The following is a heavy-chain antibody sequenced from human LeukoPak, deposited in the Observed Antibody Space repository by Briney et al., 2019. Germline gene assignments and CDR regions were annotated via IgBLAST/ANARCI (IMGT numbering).Heavy chain of an antibody. V-gene: IGHV4-31*03. CDR2: IYYSGST. CDR1: AGSISSGAYY. Sequence: SQTLSLTCTVSAGSISSGAYYWGWIRQHPGKGLEWIGYIYYSGSTYYNPSLKSRVAISVDTSKNHFSLKLSSVTAADTAVYYCVRVYDDILTGYLFDPWGQGTLVTVSS. J-gene: IGHJ5*02. D-gene: IGHD3-9*01. CDR3: VRVYDDILTGYLFDP.